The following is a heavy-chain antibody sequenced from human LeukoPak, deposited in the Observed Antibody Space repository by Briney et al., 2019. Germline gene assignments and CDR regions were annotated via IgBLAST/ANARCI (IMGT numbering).Heavy chain of an antibody. CDR2: ISSSGSTI. D-gene: IGHD3-10*02. CDR1: GFTFSSYE. CDR3: AELGITMIGGV. V-gene: IGHV3-48*03. Sequence: GGSLRLSCAASGFTFSSYEMNWVRQAPGKGLEGVSYISSSGSTIYYADSVKGRFTISRDNAKNSLYLQMNSLRAEDTAVYYCAELGITMIGGVWGKGTTVTISS. J-gene: IGHJ6*04.